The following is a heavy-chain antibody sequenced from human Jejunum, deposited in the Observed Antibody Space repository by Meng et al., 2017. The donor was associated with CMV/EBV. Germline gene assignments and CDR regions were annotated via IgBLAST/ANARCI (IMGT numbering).Heavy chain of an antibody. Sequence: SGFSLSSYGMHWVSQAPGKGLEWVAVLWYDGSNKYYADSVKGRFTISRDNSKNTLYLQMNSLRAEDTAVYYCAKTYGSSWQYYFDYWGQGTLVTVSS. J-gene: IGHJ4*02. CDR3: AKTYGSSWQYYFDY. D-gene: IGHD6-13*01. V-gene: IGHV3-33*06. CDR1: GFSLSSYG. CDR2: LWYDGSNK.